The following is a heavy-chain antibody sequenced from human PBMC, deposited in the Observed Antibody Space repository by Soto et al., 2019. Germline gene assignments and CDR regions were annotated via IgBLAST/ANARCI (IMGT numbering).Heavy chain of an antibody. Sequence: QVQLVQSGAEVKKPGASVKVSCKASGYTFTGYYMHWVRQAPGQGLEWMRWINPNSGGTNYAQKFQGWVTMTRDTSISTAYMELSRLRSVDTAVYYCARRLSYYDSSGYGVDWFDPWGLGTLVTVSS. CDR3: ARRLSYYDSSGYGVDWFDP. J-gene: IGHJ5*02. CDR1: GYTFTGYY. CDR2: INPNSGGT. D-gene: IGHD3-22*01. V-gene: IGHV1-2*04.